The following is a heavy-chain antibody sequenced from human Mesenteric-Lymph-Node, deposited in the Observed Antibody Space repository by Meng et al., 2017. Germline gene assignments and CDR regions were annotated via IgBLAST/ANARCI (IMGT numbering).Heavy chain of an antibody. CDR3: ARDVRVKSVGVEHLFDY. V-gene: IGHV3-74*01. Sequence: GGSLRLSCAASGFSFSGNWMHWFRQTPGKGLVWISRINPDGSSSNNADSVKGRFTISRDNAKNTVYLQMNSLRDEDTAMYYCARDVRVKSVGVEHLFDYWGQGTLVTVSS. J-gene: IGHJ4*02. CDR1: GFSFSGNW. CDR2: INPDGSSS. D-gene: IGHD1/OR15-1a*01.